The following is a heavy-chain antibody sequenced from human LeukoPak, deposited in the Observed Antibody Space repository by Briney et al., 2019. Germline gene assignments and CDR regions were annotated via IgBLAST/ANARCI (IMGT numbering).Heavy chain of an antibody. Sequence: GGSLRLSCAASGFTFSSFGMHWVRQSPGKGLEGVAVIWYDGSTKVHADSVKGRFTISRDNSRNTLYLQVNSLRAEDTAVYYCARDRYSSMWSVFEYWGQGALVTVSS. CDR3: ARDRYSSMWSVFEY. V-gene: IGHV3-33*01. CDR2: IWYDGSTK. CDR1: GFTFSSFG. J-gene: IGHJ4*02. D-gene: IGHD6-13*01.